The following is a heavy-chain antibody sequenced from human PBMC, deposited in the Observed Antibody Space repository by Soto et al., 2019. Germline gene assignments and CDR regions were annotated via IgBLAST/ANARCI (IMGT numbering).Heavy chain of an antibody. CDR1: GGSISSSSYY. D-gene: IGHD3-3*01. Sequence: SETLSLTCTVSGGSISSSSYYWGWIRQPPGKGLEWIGSIYYSGSTYYNPSLKSRVTISVDTSKNQFSLKLSFVTAADTAVFYCARPGFESTIFGVVRLYGMDVWGQGTTVT. CDR3: ARPGFESTIFGVVRLYGMDV. J-gene: IGHJ6*02. V-gene: IGHV4-39*01. CDR2: IYYSGST.